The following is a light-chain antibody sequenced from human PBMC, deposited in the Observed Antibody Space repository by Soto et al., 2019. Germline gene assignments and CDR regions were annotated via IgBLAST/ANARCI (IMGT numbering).Light chain of an antibody. CDR1: QTISTW. CDR2: EAS. CDR3: QQTSTAPFT. V-gene: IGKV1-5*01. Sequence: DIQMTQSPSTLSASVGDRVTITCRASQTISTWLAWYQQKPGTAPKLLIYEASSLQIGVPSRFSGSGSRTEFTLTISSLQREDFATYFCQQTSTAPFTFGPGTKVDIK. J-gene: IGKJ3*01.